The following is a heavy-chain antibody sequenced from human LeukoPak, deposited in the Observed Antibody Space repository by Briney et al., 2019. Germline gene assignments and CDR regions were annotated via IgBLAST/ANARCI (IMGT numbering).Heavy chain of an antibody. CDR2: IYHSGST. V-gene: IGHV4-30-2*01. D-gene: IGHD4-17*01. Sequence: SETLSLTCAVSGGSISSGGYSWSWIRQPPGKGLEWIGYIYHSGSTYYNPSLKSRVTISVDRSKNQFPLKLSSVTAADTAVYYCARLNYGDYDYFDYWGQGTLVTVSS. J-gene: IGHJ4*02. CDR3: ARLNYGDYDYFDY. CDR1: GGSISSGGYS.